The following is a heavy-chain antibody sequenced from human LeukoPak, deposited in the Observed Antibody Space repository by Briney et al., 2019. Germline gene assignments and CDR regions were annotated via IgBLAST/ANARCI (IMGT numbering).Heavy chain of an antibody. CDR1: GGSISSYY. Sequence: SETLSLTCTVSGGSISSYYWSWIRQPAGKGLEWIGRIYTSGSTNYNPSLKSRVTMSVDTSKNQFSLKLSSVTAADTDVYYCARVYDPRRPGSYYGGNSAYYYYYMDVWGKGTTVTVSS. D-gene: IGHD4-23*01. CDR3: ARVYDPRRPGSYYGGNSAYYYYYMDV. V-gene: IGHV4-4*07. CDR2: IYTSGST. J-gene: IGHJ6*03.